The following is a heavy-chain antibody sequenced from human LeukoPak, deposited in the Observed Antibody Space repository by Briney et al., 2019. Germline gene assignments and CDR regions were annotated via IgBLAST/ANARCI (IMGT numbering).Heavy chain of an antibody. J-gene: IGHJ4*02. D-gene: IGHD3-22*01. CDR1: GFTFSSYA. Sequence: GGSLRLSCAASGFTFSSYAMGWVRQAPGKGLEWVSAISGSGGSTYYADSVKGRFTISRDNSKNTLYLQMNSLRAEDTAVYYCARCYYDSSGYCRFDYWGQGTLVTVSS. CDR3: ARCYYDSSGYCRFDY. CDR2: ISGSGGST. V-gene: IGHV3-23*01.